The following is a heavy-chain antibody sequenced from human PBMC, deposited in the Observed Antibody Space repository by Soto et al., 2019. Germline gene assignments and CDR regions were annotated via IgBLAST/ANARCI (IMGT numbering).Heavy chain of an antibody. D-gene: IGHD3-22*01. CDR3: ARIRTYYYSSGSLNH. V-gene: IGHV1-2*02. CDR1: GYTFTGFY. Sequence: ASVKVSCKASGYTFTGFYLHWVRRAPGQGLEWMGWINPNNGDTNYAQGFQGRVIMTRDTSITTAYMEVSRLRSDDTAVYYCARIRTYYYSSGSLNHWGQGTQVTVYS. CDR2: INPNNGDT. J-gene: IGHJ5*02.